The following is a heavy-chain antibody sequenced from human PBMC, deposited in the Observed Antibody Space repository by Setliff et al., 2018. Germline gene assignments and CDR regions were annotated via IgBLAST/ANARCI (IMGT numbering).Heavy chain of an antibody. V-gene: IGHV1-18*01. J-gene: IGHJ6*03. CDR2: ISPYNGDT. CDR1: GYTFISYG. Sequence: ASVKVSCKASGYTFISYGISWVRRAPGQGLEWIGWISPYNGDTKLAQKLQGRVTMTTDTSTSTGYMELRSLISDDTAVYYCARSPPNRGVGQGHYMDVWGKGTTVTVSS. CDR3: ARSPPNRGVGQGHYMDV. D-gene: IGHD3-10*01.